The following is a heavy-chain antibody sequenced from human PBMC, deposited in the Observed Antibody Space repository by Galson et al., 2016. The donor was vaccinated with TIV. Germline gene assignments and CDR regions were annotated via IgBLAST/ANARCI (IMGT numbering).Heavy chain of an antibody. CDR1: GLSVSNNY. Sequence: SLRLSCAASGLSVSNNYMNWVRQGPEKGLEWVSIIYDDGSTYYADSVKGRFTISRDNSKNTLYLQMHSLRPDDAAVYYCARERRHCGDQCFLRCYFGMDVWGRGTTVTVSS. J-gene: IGHJ6*02. CDR3: ARERRHCGDQCFLRCYFGMDV. V-gene: IGHV3-66*02. CDR2: IYDDGST. D-gene: IGHD2-21*01.